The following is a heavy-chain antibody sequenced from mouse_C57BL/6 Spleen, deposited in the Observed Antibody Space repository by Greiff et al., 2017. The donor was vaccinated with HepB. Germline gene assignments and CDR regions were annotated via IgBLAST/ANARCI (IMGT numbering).Heavy chain of an antibody. CDR1: GYTFTDYY. D-gene: IGHD2-1*01. CDR2: INPNNGGT. CDR3: ARRAYGNYERNRAMDY. Sequence: EVKLQQSGPELVKPGASVKISCKASGYTFTDYYMNWVKQSHGKSLEWIGDINPNNGGTSYNQKFKGKATLTVDKSSSTAYMELRSLTSEDSAVYYCARRAYGNYERNRAMDYWGQGTSVTVSS. J-gene: IGHJ4*01. V-gene: IGHV1-26*01.